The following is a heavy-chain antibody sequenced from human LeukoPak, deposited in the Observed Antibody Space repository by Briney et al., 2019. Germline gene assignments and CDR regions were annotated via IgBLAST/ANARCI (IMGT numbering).Heavy chain of an antibody. V-gene: IGHV4-34*01. J-gene: IGHJ4*01. CDR2: INHRGST. D-gene: IGHD3-10*01. CDR1: GGSFSAYY. Sequence: SETLSLTCAVYGGSFSAYYWSWIRQLPGKGLEWIGEINHRGSTNYNPSLKSRVTIAVDTSKNQFSLKLNSVTAADTAVYYCARVNGGSGGPDFDYWGHGTLVTVSS. CDR3: ARVNGGSGGPDFDY.